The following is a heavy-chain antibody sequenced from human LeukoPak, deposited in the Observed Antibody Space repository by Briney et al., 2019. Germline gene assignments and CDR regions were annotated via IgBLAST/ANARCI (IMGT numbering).Heavy chain of an antibody. J-gene: IGHJ6*02. D-gene: IGHD6-13*01. CDR1: GYTFTSYG. Sequence: ASVKVSCKASGYTFTSYGISWVRQAPGQGLEWMGWISAYNGNTNDAQKLQGRVTMTTDTSTSTAYMELRSLRSDNTAVYYCARDPGTSNYYYYGMDVWGQGTTVTVSS. CDR3: ARDPGTSNYYYYGMDV. CDR2: ISAYNGNT. V-gene: IGHV1-18*01.